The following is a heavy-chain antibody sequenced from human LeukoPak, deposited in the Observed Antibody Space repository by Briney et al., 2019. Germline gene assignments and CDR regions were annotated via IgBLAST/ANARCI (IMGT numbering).Heavy chain of an antibody. CDR3: ATYSYGYYFDY. V-gene: IGHV4-59*08. CDR2: IYYSGST. CDR1: GGSISSYY. Sequence: SETLSLTCTVSGGSISSYYWSWIRQPPGKGLEWIGYIYYSGSTNYNPSLKSRVTISVDTSKNQFSLKLSSVTAADAAVYYCATYSYGYYFDYWGQGTLVTVSS. J-gene: IGHJ4*02. D-gene: IGHD5-18*01.